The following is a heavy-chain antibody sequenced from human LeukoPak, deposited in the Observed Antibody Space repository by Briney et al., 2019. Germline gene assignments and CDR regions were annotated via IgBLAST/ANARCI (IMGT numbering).Heavy chain of an antibody. V-gene: IGHV3-74*01. CDR2: ITADGSTT. CDR1: GLTLGNSW. CDR3: IVVVEPPDSDGFDV. Sequence: GGSLRLSCAASGLTLGNSWARWVRPAPGKGLVWVSLITADGSTTSYADSVKGRFTISRDNARNTLSLEMNSLTIGDTAAYYCIVVVEPPDSDGFDVWGQGTMITVSS. J-gene: IGHJ3*01. D-gene: IGHD1-14*01.